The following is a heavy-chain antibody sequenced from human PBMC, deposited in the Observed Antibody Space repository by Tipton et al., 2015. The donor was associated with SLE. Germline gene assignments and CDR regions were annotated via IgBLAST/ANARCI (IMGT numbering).Heavy chain of an antibody. J-gene: IGHJ4*02. CDR1: GGSISSGGYF. Sequence: TLSLTCKVSGGSISSGGYFWSWIRQHPGKGLEWIGYIYYNGATHYNPSLRSRVTLSVDTSQNHFSLNLSSVTAADTAVYYCARNKAVAGTVIEYWGPGTLVTVSS. CDR3: ARNKAVAGTVIEY. D-gene: IGHD6-19*01. V-gene: IGHV4-31*03. CDR2: IYYNGAT.